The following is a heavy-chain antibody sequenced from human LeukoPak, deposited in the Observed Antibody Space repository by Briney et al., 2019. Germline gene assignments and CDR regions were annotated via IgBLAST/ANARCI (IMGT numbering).Heavy chain of an antibody. V-gene: IGHV3-23*01. CDR2: ISGSGGST. CDR3: ARYSSGWYENHFDY. CDR1: GFTFSSYA. D-gene: IGHD6-19*01. J-gene: IGHJ4*02. Sequence: GGSLRLSCAASGFTFSSYAMSWVRQAPGKGLEWVSAISGSGGSTYYADSVKGRFTISRDNSKNTLYLQMNSLRAEDTAVYYCARYSSGWYENHFDYWGQGTLVTVSS.